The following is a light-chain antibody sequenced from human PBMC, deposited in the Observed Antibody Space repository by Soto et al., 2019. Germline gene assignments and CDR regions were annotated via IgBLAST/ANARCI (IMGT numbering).Light chain of an antibody. CDR2: EVN. V-gene: IGLV2-14*01. J-gene: IGLJ1*01. CDR1: SSDVGGYDY. CDR3: SSYSISTAYL. Sequence: QSVLPQPASVSGSPGQSITISCTGTSSDVGGYDYVSWYQLHPGKAPKLMVFEVNNRPSGVSYRFSGSKSGNTASLTISGLQAEDEADYFCSSYSISTAYLFGTGTKLTVL.